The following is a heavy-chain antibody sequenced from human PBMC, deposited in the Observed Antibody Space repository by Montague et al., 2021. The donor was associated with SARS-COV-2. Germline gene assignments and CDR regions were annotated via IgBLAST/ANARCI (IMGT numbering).Heavy chain of an antibody. V-gene: IGHV4-34*01. Sequence: SETLSLTCEVDSGPLSAYYWSWVHQPPGKGLEWIGEIHPYGHTSYNPSLMSRVTLSLGTSSNPFSLKPTSVTAADTAVYYCARGPLGYGYGPEGDSLDYWGQGTLVTVSS. CDR1: SGPLSAYY. CDR3: ARGPLGYGYGPEGDSLDY. D-gene: IGHD5-18*01. J-gene: IGHJ4*02. CDR2: IHPYGHT.